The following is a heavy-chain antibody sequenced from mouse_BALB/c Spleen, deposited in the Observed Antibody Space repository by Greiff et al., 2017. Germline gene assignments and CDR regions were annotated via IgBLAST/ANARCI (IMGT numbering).Heavy chain of an antibody. CDR3: AREEGYYYGKGRNYAMDY. D-gene: IGHD1-1*01. CDR2: INPSTGYT. V-gene: IGHV1-7*01. CDR1: GYTFTSYW. J-gene: IGHJ4*01. Sequence: VQVVESGAELAKPGASVKMSCKASGYTFTSYWMHWVKQRPGQGLEWIGYINPSTGYTEYNQKFKDKATLTADKSSSTAYMQLSSLTSEDSAVYYCAREEGYYYGKGRNYAMDYWGQGTSVTVSS.